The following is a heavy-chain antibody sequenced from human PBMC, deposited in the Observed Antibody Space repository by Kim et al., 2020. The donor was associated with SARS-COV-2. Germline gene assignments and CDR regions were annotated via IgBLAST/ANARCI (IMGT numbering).Heavy chain of an antibody. J-gene: IGHJ5*02. CDR1: GFTFSSQS. CDR2: IISSGDIT. D-gene: IGHD1-26*01. Sequence: GGSLRLFCAASGFTFSSQSMNWVCQAPGKGLEWISSIISSGDITYYADSVKGRFTISRDNAKNSLYLQMNNLRAEDTALYYCARGRGGNHQKTHWFVPWGQGTLVTVSS. CDR3: ARGRGGNHQKTHWFVP. V-gene: IGHV3-48*04.